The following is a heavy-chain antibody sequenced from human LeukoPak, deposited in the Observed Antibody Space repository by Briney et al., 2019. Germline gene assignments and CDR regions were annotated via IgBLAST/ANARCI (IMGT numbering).Heavy chain of an antibody. CDR1: GFAFHNYA. V-gene: IGHV3-9*01. CDR3: AKDTGGNGAYFYAMDV. D-gene: IGHD4-23*01. CDR2: INWNSDTK. J-gene: IGHJ6*02. Sequence: GRSLRLSCVGSGFAFHNYAMHWVRRPPGKGLEWVSAINWNSDTKAYADSVKGRFTISRDRARNSLYLQMDSLRPEDTALYYCAKDTGGNGAYFYAMDVWGQGTSVTVSS.